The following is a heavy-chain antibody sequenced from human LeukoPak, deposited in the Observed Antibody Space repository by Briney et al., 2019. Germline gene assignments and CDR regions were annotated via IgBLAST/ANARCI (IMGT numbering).Heavy chain of an antibody. Sequence: GGSLRLSCAASGFTFSSYGMHWVRQAPGKGLEWVAVISYDGSNEYYADSVKGRFTISRDNSKNTLYLQMNSLRAEDTAVYYCARDPKSGWYYIDYWGQGTLVTVSS. CDR2: ISYDGSNE. J-gene: IGHJ4*02. D-gene: IGHD6-19*01. CDR3: ARDPKSGWYYIDY. V-gene: IGHV3-30*03. CDR1: GFTFSSYG.